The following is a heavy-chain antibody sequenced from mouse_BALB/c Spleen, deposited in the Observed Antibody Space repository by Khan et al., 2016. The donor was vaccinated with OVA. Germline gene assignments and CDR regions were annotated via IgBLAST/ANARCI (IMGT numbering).Heavy chain of an antibody. Sequence: QVQLQQPGAELVKPGASVKMSCKASGYTFTSYWMHWVKQRPGQGLEWIGYINPSTGYTEYNQRFKDKATLTADKSSSTAYMQLSSLTSEESAVYYCANHGSSSAWLTYWGQGTLVTVSA. CDR1: GYTFTSYW. V-gene: IGHV1-7*01. D-gene: IGHD1-1*01. CDR2: INPSTGYT. J-gene: IGHJ3*01. CDR3: ANHGSSSAWLTY.